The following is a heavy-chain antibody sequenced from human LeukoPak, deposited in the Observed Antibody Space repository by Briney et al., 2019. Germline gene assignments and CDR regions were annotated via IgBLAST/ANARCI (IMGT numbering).Heavy chain of an antibody. J-gene: IGHJ1*01. V-gene: IGHV1-18*01. CDR3: ARDPSGDYYGSGSPEYFQH. CDR2: ISASNGNT. D-gene: IGHD3-10*01. CDR1: GYTFTSYG. Sequence: ASVKVSCKASGYTFTSYGISWVRQAPGQGLEWMGWISASNGNTNYAQKLQGKVTMTTDTSTSIAYMELRSLRSDDTAVYYCARDPSGDYYGSGSPEYFQHWGQGTLVTVSS.